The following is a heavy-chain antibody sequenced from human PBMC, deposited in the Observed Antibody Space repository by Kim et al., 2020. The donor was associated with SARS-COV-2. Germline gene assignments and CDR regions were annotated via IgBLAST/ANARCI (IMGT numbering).Heavy chain of an antibody. CDR2: ISSSSSYI. Sequence: GGSLRLSCAASGFTFSSYSMNWVRQAPGKGLEWVSSISSSSSYIYYADSVKGRFTISRDNAKNSLYLQMNSLRAEDTAVYYCAREEVVVVAATRYYYYGMDVWGQGTTVTVSS. CDR1: GFTFSSYS. CDR3: AREEVVVVAATRYYYYGMDV. J-gene: IGHJ6*02. V-gene: IGHV3-21*01. D-gene: IGHD2-15*01.